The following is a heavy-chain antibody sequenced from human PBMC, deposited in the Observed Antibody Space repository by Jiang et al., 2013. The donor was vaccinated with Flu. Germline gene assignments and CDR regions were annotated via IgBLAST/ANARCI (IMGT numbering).Heavy chain of an antibody. Sequence: SGAEVKKPGSSVKVSCKVSGDTFSYTVNWVRQAPGRGLEWMGGFIPIFDTTKHAERFQGRVILTADTSTDTAYMELTGLRSEDTAVYYCARGVGGYSYGYVLYWGQGTLVTVSS. J-gene: IGHJ4*02. CDR2: FIPIFDTT. V-gene: IGHV1-69*06. CDR3: ARGVGGYSYGYVLY. D-gene: IGHD5-18*01. CDR1: GDTFSYT.